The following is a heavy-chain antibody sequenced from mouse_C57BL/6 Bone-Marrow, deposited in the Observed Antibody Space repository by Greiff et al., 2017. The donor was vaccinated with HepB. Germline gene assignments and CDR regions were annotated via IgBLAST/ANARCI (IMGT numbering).Heavy chain of an antibody. CDR2: IDPSDSYT. J-gene: IGHJ2*01. CDR3: ARGYYGSSYVDY. CDR1: GYTFTSYW. D-gene: IGHD1-1*01. Sequence: QVQLQQPGAELVRPGTSVKLSCKASGYTFTSYWMHWVKQRPGQGLEWIGVIDPSDSYTNYNQKFKGKATLTVDTSSSTAYMQLSSLTSDDSAVYYCARGYYGSSYVDYWGQGTTLTVSS. V-gene: IGHV1-59*01.